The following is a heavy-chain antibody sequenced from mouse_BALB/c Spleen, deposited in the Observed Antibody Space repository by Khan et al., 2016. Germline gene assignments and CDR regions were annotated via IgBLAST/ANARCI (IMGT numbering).Heavy chain of an antibody. D-gene: IGHD1-2*01. V-gene: IGHV10-1*02. Sequence: EVQLVESGGGLVQPKGSLKLSCAASGFTFNTYAINWVRQVPGKGLEWVARIRSKSNNYATYYADSVKDRFTISRDDSQSMLYLQMNNLKTEDTAMYYCVRHNYVNYAMDYWGQGTSVTVSS. J-gene: IGHJ4*01. CDR2: IRSKSNNYAT. CDR1: GFTFNTYA. CDR3: VRHNYVNYAMDY.